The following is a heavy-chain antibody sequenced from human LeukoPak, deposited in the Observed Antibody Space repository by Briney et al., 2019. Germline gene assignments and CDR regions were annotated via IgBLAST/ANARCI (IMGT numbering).Heavy chain of an antibody. CDR3: ARGMKQWLVQYWYFDL. V-gene: IGHV3-13*01. CDR1: GFTFSSYD. CDR2: IGTAGDT. Sequence: GGSLRLSCAASGFTFSSYDMHWVRHATGKGLEWVSAIGTAGDTYYPGSVKGRFTISRENAKNSLYLQMNSLRAGDTAVYYCARGMKQWLVQYWYFDLWGRGTLVTVSS. J-gene: IGHJ2*01. D-gene: IGHD6-19*01.